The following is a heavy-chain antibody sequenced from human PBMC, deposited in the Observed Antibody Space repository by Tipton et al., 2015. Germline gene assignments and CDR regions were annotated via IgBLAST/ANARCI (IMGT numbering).Heavy chain of an antibody. V-gene: IGHV3-74*01. J-gene: IGHJ4*02. CDR2: INSDGSST. CDR1: GFTFSSYW. CDR3: ARDEIQLWSTGDFDY. D-gene: IGHD5-18*01. Sequence: GSLRLSCAASGFTFSSYWMHWVRQAPGKGLVWVSRINSDGSSTSYANSVKGRFTISRDSAKNTLYLQMNSLRAEDTAVYYCARDEIQLWSTGDFDYWGQGTLVTVSS.